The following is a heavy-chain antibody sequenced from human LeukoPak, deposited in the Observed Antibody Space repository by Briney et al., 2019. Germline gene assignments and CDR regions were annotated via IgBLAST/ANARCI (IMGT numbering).Heavy chain of an antibody. V-gene: IGHV4-34*01. CDR1: GGSFSGYY. CDR3: ARVNSRLAYFDY. D-gene: IGHD6-25*01. J-gene: IGHJ4*02. Sequence: SETLSLTCAVYGGSFSGYYWSWIRQPPGKGLEWIGEINHSGSTYYNPSLKSRLTISLDTSKNQFSLKLRSVTAADTAVYYCARVNSRLAYFDYWGQGTLVTVPS. CDR2: INHSGST.